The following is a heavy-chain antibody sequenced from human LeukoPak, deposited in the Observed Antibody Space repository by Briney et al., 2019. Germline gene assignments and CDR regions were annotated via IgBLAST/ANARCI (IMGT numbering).Heavy chain of an antibody. Sequence: ASVKVSCKASGGTFSSYAISWVRQAPGQGLEWMGGIIPIFGTANYAQKFQGRVTITTDESTSTAYMELSSLRSEDTAVYYCARWYLEYDSSGSYFDLWGRGTLVTVSS. CDR1: GGTFSSYA. CDR3: ARWYLEYDSSGSYFDL. V-gene: IGHV1-69*05. D-gene: IGHD3-22*01. J-gene: IGHJ2*01. CDR2: IIPIFGTA.